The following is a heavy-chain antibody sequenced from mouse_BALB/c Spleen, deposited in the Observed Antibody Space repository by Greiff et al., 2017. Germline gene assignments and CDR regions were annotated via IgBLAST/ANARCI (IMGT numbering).Heavy chain of an antibody. J-gene: IGHJ4*01. CDR1: GFTFSSYG. Sequence: EVQLQQSGGDLVKPGGSLKLSCAASGFTFSSYGMSWVRQTPDKRLEWVATISSGGSYTYYPDSVKGRFTISRDNAKNTLYLQMSSLKSEDTAMYYCARGITTATNYAMDYWGQGTSVTVSS. D-gene: IGHD1-2*01. V-gene: IGHV5-6*01. CDR3: ARGITTATNYAMDY. CDR2: ISSGGSYT.